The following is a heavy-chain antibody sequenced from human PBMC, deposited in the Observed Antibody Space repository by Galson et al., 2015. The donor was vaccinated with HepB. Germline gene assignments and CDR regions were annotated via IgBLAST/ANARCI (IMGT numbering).Heavy chain of an antibody. CDR3: ATVRGGATKKYYYYYMDV. J-gene: IGHJ6*03. CDR2: FDPEDGET. V-gene: IGHV1-24*01. D-gene: IGHD1-26*01. CDR1: GYTLTKLS. Sequence: SVKVSCKVSGYTLTKLSMHWVRQAPGKGLEWMGGFDPEDGETIYAQKFQGRVTMTEDTSTDTAYMELSSLRSEDTAVYYCATVRGGATKKYYYYYMDVWGKVTTVTVSS.